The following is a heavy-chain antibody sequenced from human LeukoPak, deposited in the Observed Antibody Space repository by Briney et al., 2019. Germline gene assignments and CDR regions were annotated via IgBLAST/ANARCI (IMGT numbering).Heavy chain of an antibody. D-gene: IGHD3-22*01. V-gene: IGHV3-30*02. Sequence: PGGSLRLSCAASGFTFSSYGMHWVRQAPGKGLEWVAFIRYDGSNKYYADSVKGRFTISRDNSKNTLYLQMNSLRVEDTAVYYCAREEGRDSSGYNYWGQGTLVTVSS. J-gene: IGHJ4*02. CDR3: AREEGRDSSGYNY. CDR1: GFTFSSYG. CDR2: IRYDGSNK.